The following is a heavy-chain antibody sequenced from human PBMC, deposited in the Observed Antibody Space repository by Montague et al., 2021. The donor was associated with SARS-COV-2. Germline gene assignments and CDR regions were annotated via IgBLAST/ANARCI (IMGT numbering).Heavy chain of an antibody. CDR3: ARETMTADAFDI. V-gene: IGHV4-59*02. CDR2: FYSVGST. J-gene: IGHJ3*02. CDR1: GASVGSSD. D-gene: IGHD1-14*01. Sequence: SEILSLTCTVSGASVGSSDWGWIRQSPGKGLEWIGYFYSVGSTDYNPSLKSRATISRYTSKNQFSLKVRSVTAADTAVYYCARETMTADAFDIWGQGTMVTVSS.